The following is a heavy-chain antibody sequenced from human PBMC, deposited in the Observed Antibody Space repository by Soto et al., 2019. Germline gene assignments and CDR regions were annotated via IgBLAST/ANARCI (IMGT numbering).Heavy chain of an antibody. CDR3: ARSSTTYHDPSSPYWPDRELHI. CDR2: IMPIFEAR. D-gene: IGHD3-16*01. J-gene: IGHJ4*02. CDR1: GDTFSSHA. Sequence: SVKVSCKASGDTFSSHALSWVRQAPGQGLEWMGGIMPIFEARTYAQKFQGRVAVSGDESTKTGYMELSSLTSEDTPVYYCARSSTTYHDPSSPYWPDRELHIWGQATLVAVCS. V-gene: IGHV1-69*13.